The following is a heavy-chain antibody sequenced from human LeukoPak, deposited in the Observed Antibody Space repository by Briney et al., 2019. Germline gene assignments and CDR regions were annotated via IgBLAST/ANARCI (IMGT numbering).Heavy chain of an antibody. V-gene: IGHV3-66*02. CDR1: GFTVSSNY. D-gene: IGHD1-26*01. Sequence: QPGGSLRVSCAASGFTVSSNYMSWVRQAPGKGLEWVSVIYSGGSTYYADSVKGRFTISRDNSKNTLYLQMNSLRAEDTAVYYCARSPTKWELLFFDYWGQGTLVTVSS. J-gene: IGHJ4*02. CDR2: IYSGGST. CDR3: ARSPTKWELLFFDY.